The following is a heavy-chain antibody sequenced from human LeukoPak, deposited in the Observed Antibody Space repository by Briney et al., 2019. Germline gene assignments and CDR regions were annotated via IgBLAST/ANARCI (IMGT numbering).Heavy chain of an antibody. CDR2: IGEDGSEK. CDR3: AKGTTGQTRIDAFDI. CDR1: GFTFTSYW. D-gene: IGHD1-1*01. Sequence: GGSLRLSCAVSGFTFTSYWMSWVRQAPGKGLEWVANIGEDGSEKSYLDSVKGRFTISRDNSKNTLYLQMNSLRAEDTAVYYCAKGTTGQTRIDAFDIWGQGTMVTVSS. V-gene: IGHV3-7*03. J-gene: IGHJ3*02.